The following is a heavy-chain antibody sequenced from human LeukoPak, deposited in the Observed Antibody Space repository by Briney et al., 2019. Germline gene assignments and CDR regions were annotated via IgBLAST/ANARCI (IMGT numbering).Heavy chain of an antibody. CDR2: ISDSFRIT. D-gene: IGHD4-17*01. V-gene: IGHV3-23*01. Sequence: PGGSLRLSCAASGFPFSSYAMSWVRQPPGKGLECVSRISDSFRITDDADSVKGRFTISRDNSKNTLYLQMSALRAEDTAVYYCTKRHGDYFDYWGQGTLVTVSS. J-gene: IGHJ4*02. CDR1: GFPFSSYA. CDR3: TKRHGDYFDY.